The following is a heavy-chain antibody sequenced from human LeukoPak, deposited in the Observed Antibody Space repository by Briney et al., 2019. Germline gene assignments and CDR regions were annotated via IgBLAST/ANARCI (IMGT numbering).Heavy chain of an antibody. D-gene: IGHD6-19*01. V-gene: IGHV4-34*01. CDR3: ARGQPLYSSGWYVNY. Sequence: SETLPLTCAVYGGSFSGYYWSWIRQPPGKGLEWIGEINHSGSTNYNPSLKSRVTISVDTSKNQFSLKLSSVTAADTAVYYCARGQPLYSSGWYVNYWGQGTLVTVSS. CDR2: INHSGST. J-gene: IGHJ4*02. CDR1: GGSFSGYY.